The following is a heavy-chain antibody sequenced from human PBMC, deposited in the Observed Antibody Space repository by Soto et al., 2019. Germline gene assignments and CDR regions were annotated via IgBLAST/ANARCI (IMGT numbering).Heavy chain of an antibody. CDR2: IYYSGST. CDR1: GGSISSYY. D-gene: IGHD3-10*01. Sequence: PSETLSLTCTVSGGSISSYYWSWIRQPPGKGLEWIGYIYYSGSTNYNPSLKSRVTISVDTSKNQFSLKLSSVTAADTAVYYCAREGNYYGSGSYRNWFDPWGQETLVTVS. V-gene: IGHV4-59*01. J-gene: IGHJ5*02. CDR3: AREGNYYGSGSYRNWFDP.